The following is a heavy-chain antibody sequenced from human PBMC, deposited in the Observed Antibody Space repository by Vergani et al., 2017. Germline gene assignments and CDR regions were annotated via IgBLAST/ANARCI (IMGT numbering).Heavy chain of an antibody. Sequence: QVQLQESGPGLVKPSQTLSLTCTVSGDSISRGYYYWSWIRQAAGKGLEWIGRISSSGSTNYNPSVKSRVTISVDTSKNQFSLKLSSVTAADTAVYYCARRGYDILTGYNDSSYFYYWGQGTLVTVSS. D-gene: IGHD3-9*01. V-gene: IGHV4-61*02. CDR1: GDSISRGYYY. CDR3: ARRGYDILTGYNDSSYFYY. CDR2: ISSSGST. J-gene: IGHJ4*02.